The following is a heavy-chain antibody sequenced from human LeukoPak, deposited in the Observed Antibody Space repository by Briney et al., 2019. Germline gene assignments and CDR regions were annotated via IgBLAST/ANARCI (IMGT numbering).Heavy chain of an antibody. J-gene: IGHJ4*02. CDR3: ARINYYDGSGFYRDY. V-gene: IGHV3-53*01. CDR2: IYSGGKT. Sequence: PGGSLRLSCAVSGFTVSDYYMIWVRQARGKALEWVSVIYSGGKTYYADSVKGRFTISRDDSKNTLHLQMNSVRAEDTAVYYCARINYYDGSGFYRDYWGQGTLVTVSS. CDR1: GFTVSDYY. D-gene: IGHD3-22*01.